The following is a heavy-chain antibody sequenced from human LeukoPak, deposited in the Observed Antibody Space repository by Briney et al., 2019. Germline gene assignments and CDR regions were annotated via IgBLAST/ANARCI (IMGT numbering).Heavy chain of an antibody. CDR3: ARDRWYYYDSSGYYFDWSHNWFDP. D-gene: IGHD3-22*01. J-gene: IGHJ5*02. CDR2: ISSSSSYI. V-gene: IGHV3-21*01. CDR1: GFTFSSYS. Sequence: PGGSLRLSCAASGFTFSSYSMNWVRQAPGKGLEWVSSISSSSSYIYYADSVKGRFTISRDNAKNSLYLQMNSLRAEDTAVYYCARDRWYYYDSSGYYFDWSHNWFDPWGQGTLVTVSS.